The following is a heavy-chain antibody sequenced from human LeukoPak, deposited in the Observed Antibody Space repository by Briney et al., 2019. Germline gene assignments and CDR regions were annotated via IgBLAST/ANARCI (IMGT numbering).Heavy chain of an antibody. J-gene: IGHJ4*02. CDR2: INHSGST. CDR3: ARRRSIAAAGMGFDY. CDR1: GGSFSGYY. Sequence: KPSETLSLTCAVYGGSFSGYYWSWIRQPPGKGLEWIGEINHSGSTNYNPSLKSRVTISVDTSKNQFSLKLSSVTAADTAVYYCARRRSIAAAGMGFDYWGQGTLVTVSS. V-gene: IGHV4-34*01. D-gene: IGHD6-13*01.